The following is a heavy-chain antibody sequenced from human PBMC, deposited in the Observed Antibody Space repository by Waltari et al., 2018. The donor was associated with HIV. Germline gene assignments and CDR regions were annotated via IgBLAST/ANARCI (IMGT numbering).Heavy chain of an antibody. CDR3: ARDRVVGEVGY. CDR2: IYSGGST. J-gene: IGHJ4*02. V-gene: IGHV3-66*01. Sequence: EVQLVESGGGLVQPGGSLRLSCAASGFTVSSNYRSWVRQAAGKGLEWVSVIYSGGSTYYADSVKGRFTISRDNSKNTLYLQMNSLRAEDTAVYYCARDRVVGEVGYWGQGTLVTVSS. CDR1: GFTVSSNY. D-gene: IGHD1-26*01.